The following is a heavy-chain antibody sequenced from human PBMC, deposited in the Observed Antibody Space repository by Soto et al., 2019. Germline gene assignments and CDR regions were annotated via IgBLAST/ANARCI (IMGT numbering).Heavy chain of an antibody. CDR1: GGSISSSSYY. CDR2: IYYSGST. D-gene: IGHD6-6*01. Sequence: QLQMQESGPGLVKPSETLSLTCTVSGGSISSSSYYWGWLRQPPGKGLEWIGSIYYSGSTYYNPSLNSRVTISVDTSKNQFPVKLISVNAADTAVYYCARHRSIAARSDAFDIWGQGRMVTVSS. J-gene: IGHJ3*02. V-gene: IGHV4-39*01. CDR3: ARHRSIAARSDAFDI.